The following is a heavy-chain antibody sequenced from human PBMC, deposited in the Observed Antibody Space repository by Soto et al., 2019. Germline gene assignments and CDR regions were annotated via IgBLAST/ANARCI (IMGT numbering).Heavy chain of an antibody. V-gene: IGHV5-51*01. CDR2: IFPSDSDT. J-gene: IGHJ5*02. D-gene: IGHD3-22*01. Sequence: GESLKISCRTSGYRFTSYWIAWVRQMPGKGLEWMGIIFPSDSDTRYSPSFQGQVTISADRSTSTVFLQGASLRASDTAVYFCARKDKSGYFNWFDPWGQGTLVTVSS. CDR3: ARKDKSGYFNWFDP. CDR1: GYRFTSYW.